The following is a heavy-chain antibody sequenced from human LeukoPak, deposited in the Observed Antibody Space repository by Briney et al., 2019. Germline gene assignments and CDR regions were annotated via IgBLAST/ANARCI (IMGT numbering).Heavy chain of an antibody. CDR1: GFTFSIYG. CDR3: ARGVFAGDLLTGYWYFDL. D-gene: IGHD1-20*01. J-gene: IGHJ2*01. CDR2: IWYDGSNK. V-gene: IGHV3-33*01. Sequence: PGGSLRLSCAASGFTFSIYGFQWVRRAPGKGLEWVAVIWYDGSNKYYGDSVKGRFTISRDNSKNTVCLQMNSLRAEDTAVYYCARGVFAGDLLTGYWYFDLWGRGTLVTVSS.